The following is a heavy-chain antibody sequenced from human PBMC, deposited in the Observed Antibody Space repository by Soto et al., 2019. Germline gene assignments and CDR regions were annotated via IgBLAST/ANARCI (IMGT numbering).Heavy chain of an antibody. CDR1: GGSVNSDDYY. D-gene: IGHD1-26*01. V-gene: IGHV4-61*08. J-gene: IGHJ4*02. CDR2: IYSSGRT. Sequence: ETLSLTCTVSGGSVNSDDYYWSWIRQPPGKGLEWIGYIYSSGRTNYNPSLMSRVTISLDTSRNQFSLKLSSVTAADTAVFFCAREYSNSPEAFDSWGQGTLVTVSS. CDR3: AREYSNSPEAFDS.